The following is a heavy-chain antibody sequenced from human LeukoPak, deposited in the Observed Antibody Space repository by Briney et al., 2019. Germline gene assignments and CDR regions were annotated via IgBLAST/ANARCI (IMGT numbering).Heavy chain of an antibody. CDR2: ISSGTTYI. Sequence: GGSLRLSCAASGFTISSYSMNWVRQAPEKGLEWVSSISSGTTYIYYADSLKGRFTISRDNAKSSLYLQMNSLSAEDTAVYYCAKASDYGDYFSGMDVWGQGTTVTVSS. CDR3: AKASDYGDYFSGMDV. D-gene: IGHD4-17*01. J-gene: IGHJ6*02. CDR1: GFTISSYS. V-gene: IGHV3-21*01.